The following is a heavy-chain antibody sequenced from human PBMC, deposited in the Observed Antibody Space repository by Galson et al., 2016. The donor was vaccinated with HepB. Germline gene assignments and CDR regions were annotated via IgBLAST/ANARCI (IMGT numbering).Heavy chain of an antibody. CDR1: GFTLSSYS. D-gene: IGHD3-10*01. J-gene: IGHJ6*02. CDR3: ASCYGYFYGSGCYYGMDV. V-gene: IGHV3-48*02. CDR2: ISSGSSTI. Sequence: SLRLSCAASGFTLSSYSMNWVRQAPGKGLEWVSYISSGSSTIYYADSVKGRFTISRDKAKNSLYLQMNSLRDEDTAVYYCASCYGYFYGSGCYYGMDVWGQGTTVTVSS.